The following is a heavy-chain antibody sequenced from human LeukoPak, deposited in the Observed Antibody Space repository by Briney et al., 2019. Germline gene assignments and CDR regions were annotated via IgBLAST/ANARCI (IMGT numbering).Heavy chain of an antibody. CDR1: GLTFSDYH. CDR3: AAGRDIAVAGPGGYFDY. J-gene: IGHJ4*02. CDR2: ISPGGNTI. D-gene: IGHD6-19*01. Sequence: PGASLRLSCAASGLTFSDYHMNWIRQAPGKGLEWVSYISPGGNTIYFADSVNGRFTLSRDSARNSLSLQMNSLTAEDTAVYYCAAGRDIAVAGPGGYFDYWGRGTLVTVSS. V-gene: IGHV3-11*01.